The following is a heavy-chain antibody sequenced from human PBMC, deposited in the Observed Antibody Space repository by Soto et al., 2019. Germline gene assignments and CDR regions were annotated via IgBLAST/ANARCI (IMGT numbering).Heavy chain of an antibody. V-gene: IGHV4-4*02. CDR1: SGSISSSNW. J-gene: IGHJ3*02. CDR2: IYHSGST. D-gene: IGHD3-3*01. Sequence: QVQLQESGPGLVKPSGTLSLTCAVSSGSISSSNWWSWVRQPPGKGLEWIGEIYHSGSTNYNPSLKSRVTISVDKSKHQFSLKLSSVTAADTAVYYCARGGTYTIFGVVTEDAFDIWGQGTMVTVSS. CDR3: ARGGTYTIFGVVTEDAFDI.